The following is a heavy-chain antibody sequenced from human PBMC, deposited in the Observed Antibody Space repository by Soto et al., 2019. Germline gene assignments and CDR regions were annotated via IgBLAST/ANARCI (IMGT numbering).Heavy chain of an antibody. J-gene: IGHJ4*02. D-gene: IGHD6-19*01. Sequence: QITLKESGPTLVKPTQTLTLTCTFSGFALSTSGVGVGWIRQPPGKALEWLALIYWDDDKRYSPSLKSRLTITKDSSKNQVVLTMTNMDPVDTATLFCAHRESRGDFDYWGQGTLVTVSS. CDR2: IYWDDDK. V-gene: IGHV2-5*02. CDR1: GFALSTSGVG. CDR3: AHRESRGDFDY.